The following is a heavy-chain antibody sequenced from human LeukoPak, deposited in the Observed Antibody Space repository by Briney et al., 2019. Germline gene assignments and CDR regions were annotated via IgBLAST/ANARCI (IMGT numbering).Heavy chain of an antibody. J-gene: IGHJ4*02. Sequence: GGSLRLSCAASGFTFNGYWMNWVRQAPGKGLEWVANIKQDGSEKFYVDSVKGRFTISRDNAKNSLYLQMNSLRAEDTAVYYCARDGVYRGYDFDYWGQGTLVTVSS. CDR3: ARDGVYRGYDFDY. V-gene: IGHV3-7*01. CDR2: IKQDGSEK. D-gene: IGHD5-12*01. CDR1: GFTFNGYW.